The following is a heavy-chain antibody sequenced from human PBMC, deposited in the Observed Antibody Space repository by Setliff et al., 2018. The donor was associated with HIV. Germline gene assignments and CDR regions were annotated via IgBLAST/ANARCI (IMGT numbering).Heavy chain of an antibody. CDR3: AREGSPIYYFDY. J-gene: IGHJ4*02. CDR1: GYLFTGYY. Sequence: ASVKVSYKASGYLFTGYYMHWVRQAPGQGLEWMGWINVNSGGTKYAQKFQGRVTMTRDTSISTAYMEVGSLRSDDTAVYYCAREGSPIYYFDYWSQGTLVTVSS. CDR2: INVNSGGT. V-gene: IGHV1-2*02. D-gene: IGHD3-10*01.